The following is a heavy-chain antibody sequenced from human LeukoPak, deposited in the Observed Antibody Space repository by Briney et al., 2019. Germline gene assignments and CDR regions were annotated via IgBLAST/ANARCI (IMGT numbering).Heavy chain of an antibody. CDR3: ASTSGYDFWDMGY. CDR2: ILDDRSS. J-gene: IGHJ4*02. CDR1: GFAFSKYA. D-gene: IGHD5-12*01. V-gene: IGHV3-30-3*01. Sequence: GRSLRLSCAAAGFAFSKYAMHWGRHAPGKRLQWVTIILDDRSSNYADSVEGRFTISRDNSKNTLYLHMSSMRAEDTAVYYCASTSGYDFWDMGYWGQGTLVTVSS.